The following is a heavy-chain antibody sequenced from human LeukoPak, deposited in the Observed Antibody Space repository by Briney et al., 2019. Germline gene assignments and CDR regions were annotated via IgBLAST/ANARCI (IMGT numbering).Heavy chain of an antibody. J-gene: IGHJ5*02. V-gene: IGHV1-69*13. CDR2: IIPIFGTA. CDR3: AREVDPGVTVGARGYNWFDH. D-gene: IGHD2-8*01. Sequence: GASVKVSCKASGGTFSSYAISWVRQAPGQGLEWMGGIIPIFGTANYAQKFQGRVTITADESTSTAYMELSSLRSEDTAVYYCAREVDPGVTVGARGYNWFDHWGQGTLVTVSS. CDR1: GGTFSSYA.